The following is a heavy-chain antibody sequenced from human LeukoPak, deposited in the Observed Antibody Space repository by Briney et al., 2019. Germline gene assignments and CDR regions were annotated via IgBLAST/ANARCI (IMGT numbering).Heavy chain of an antibody. CDR2: IYYSGST. CDR1: GGSISSGGCY. J-gene: IGHJ6*03. V-gene: IGHV4-31*03. Sequence: SETLSLTCTVSGGSISSGGCYWSWTRQHPGKGLEWIGYIYYSGSTYYNPSLKSRVTISVDTSKNQFSLKLSSVTAADTAVYYCARGGQPTYYDFWSGYYGYYYYMDVWGKGTTVTVSS. CDR3: ARGGQPTYYDFWSGYYGYYYYMDV. D-gene: IGHD3-3*01.